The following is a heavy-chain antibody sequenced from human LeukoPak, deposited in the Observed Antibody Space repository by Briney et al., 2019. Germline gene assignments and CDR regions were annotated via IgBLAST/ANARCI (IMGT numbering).Heavy chain of an antibody. V-gene: IGHV3-7*01. J-gene: IGHJ4*02. Sequence: GGSLRLSCAASGFTFTEYWMNWVRQAPGKGLEWVASINQDGSEKYYVDSVKGRFTISRDNAKNSLYLQMNSLRAEDTAVYYCARDTAPYYYDSSGSLFDYWGQGTLVTVSS. CDR1: GFTFTEYW. CDR3: ARDTAPYYYDSSGSLFDY. D-gene: IGHD3-22*01. CDR2: INQDGSEK.